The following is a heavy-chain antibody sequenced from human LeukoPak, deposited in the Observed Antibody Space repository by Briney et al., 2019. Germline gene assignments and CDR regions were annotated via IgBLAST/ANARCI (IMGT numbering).Heavy chain of an antibody. V-gene: IGHV3-48*03. D-gene: IGHD2-15*01. Sequence: PGGSLRLSCAASGFTFSSYEMNWVRQAPGKGLEWVSYISSSGSSIHYADSVKGRFTISRDNAKNSLYLQMNSLRAEDTAVHHCARQISRYCSGGSCYSGWEFYFDYWGQGTPVTVSS. CDR3: ARQISRYCSGGSCYSGWEFYFDY. J-gene: IGHJ4*02. CDR1: GFTFSSYE. CDR2: ISSSGSSI.